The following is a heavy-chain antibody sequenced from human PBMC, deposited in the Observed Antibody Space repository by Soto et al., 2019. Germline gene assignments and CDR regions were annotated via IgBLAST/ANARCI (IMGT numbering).Heavy chain of an antibody. D-gene: IGHD5-18*01. CDR1: GGSVSGGAYY. J-gene: IGHJ4*02. V-gene: IGHV4-61*08. CDR3: ARDIRGYSRAFDY. CDR2: IYYIGST. Sequence: SETLSLTCAVSGGSVSGGAYYWTWIRQPPGKGLEWIGYIYYIGSTTYNPSLKSRVTISIDTSKNQFSLKLTSATAADTAVYYCARDIRGYSRAFDYWGQGALVTVSS.